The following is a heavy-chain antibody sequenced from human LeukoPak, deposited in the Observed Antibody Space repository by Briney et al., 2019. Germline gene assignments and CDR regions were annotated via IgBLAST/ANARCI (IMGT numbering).Heavy chain of an antibody. Sequence: GRSLRLSCAASGFSFSDWWLTWVRQAPGRGLEWVANTKPDGSEKNYVDSLKGRFTISRDNAKNSLSLQMNSLRVEDTAVYYCARGGKWFDLWGQGTLVTVSS. D-gene: IGHD3-10*01. CDR1: GFSFSDWW. CDR3: ARGGKWFDL. J-gene: IGHJ5*02. V-gene: IGHV3-7*01. CDR2: TKPDGSEK.